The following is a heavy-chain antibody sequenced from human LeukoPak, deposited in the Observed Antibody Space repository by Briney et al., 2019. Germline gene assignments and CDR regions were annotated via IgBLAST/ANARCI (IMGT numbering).Heavy chain of an antibody. CDR3: AKDTSIGKYCTHGVCSPFDY. CDR1: GFTFSSYA. D-gene: IGHD2-8*01. V-gene: IGHV3-23*01. J-gene: IGHJ4*02. Sequence: GGSLRLSCAGSGFTFSSYAMSWVRQAPGQGLEWVSVISDSGDYTSYADSVRGRFTISRDNSRNTLYLQMISLRPEDTAVYYCAKDTSIGKYCTHGVCSPFDYWGQGTLVTVSS. CDR2: ISDSGDYT.